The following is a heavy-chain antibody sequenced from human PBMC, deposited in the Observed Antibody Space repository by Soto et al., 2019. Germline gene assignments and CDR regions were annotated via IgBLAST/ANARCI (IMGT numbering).Heavy chain of an antibody. CDR3: TRSVTGATAHFDY. CDR1: GFTFTGSA. V-gene: IGHV3-73*02. D-gene: IGHD1-1*01. Sequence: EVQLVESGGCLVQPAGSLKLSCAASGFTFTGSAVHWVRQASGKGLDWVGRMRSKANSYATAYAASVKGRFTISRDDSKSTAYLQMNSLKTEDTAVYYCTRSVTGATAHFDYWGQGTLVTVSS. J-gene: IGHJ4*02. CDR2: MRSKANSYAT.